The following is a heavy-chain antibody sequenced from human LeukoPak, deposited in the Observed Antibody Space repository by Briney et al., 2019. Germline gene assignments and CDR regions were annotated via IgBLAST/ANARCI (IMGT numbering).Heavy chain of an antibody. D-gene: IGHD2-21*02. J-gene: IGHJ6*03. Sequence: GSLRLSFAASGFTVSSNYMSWVRPAPGKGLEWVSVIYSGGSTYYADSVKGRFTISRDNSKNTLYLQMNSLRAEGTAVYYCARDREVTRLKSYMDVWGKGTTVTVSS. CDR2: IYSGGST. V-gene: IGHV3-53*01. CDR3: ARDREVTRLKSYMDV. CDR1: GFTVSSNY.